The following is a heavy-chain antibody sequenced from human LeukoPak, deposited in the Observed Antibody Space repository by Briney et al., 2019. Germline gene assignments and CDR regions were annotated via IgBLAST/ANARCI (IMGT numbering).Heavy chain of an antibody. CDR3: AKDLAIVVVAATWTFDY. D-gene: IGHD2-15*01. Sequence: GGSLRLSCAASGFAFSNYAMNWVRQAPGKVLEWVSSIRGTGASTYYADSVKGRFTISRDNSKDTLYLQMNRLRAEDTALYYCAKDLAIVVVAATWTFDYWGQGTLVTISS. V-gene: IGHV3-23*01. J-gene: IGHJ4*02. CDR2: IRGTGAST. CDR1: GFAFSNYA.